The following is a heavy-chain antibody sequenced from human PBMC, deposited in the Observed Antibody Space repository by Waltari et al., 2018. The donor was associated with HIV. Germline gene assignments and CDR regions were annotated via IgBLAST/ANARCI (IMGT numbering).Heavy chain of an antibody. V-gene: IGHV4-59*01. D-gene: IGHD3-22*01. Sequence: QVQLQESGPGLVKPSETLSLTCTVSGGSISTYYWSWIRQPPGKGLEWIGYIYYSGSTNYNPSLKSRVTISVDTSKNQFSLRLSSVTAADTAMYYCATSAYYDSSGYGVDAFDIWGQGTMVTVSS. CDR1: GGSISTYY. CDR2: IYYSGST. J-gene: IGHJ3*02. CDR3: ATSAYYDSSGYGVDAFDI.